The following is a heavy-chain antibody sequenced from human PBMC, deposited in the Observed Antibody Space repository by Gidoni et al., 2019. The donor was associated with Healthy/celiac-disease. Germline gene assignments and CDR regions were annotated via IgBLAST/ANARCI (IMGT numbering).Heavy chain of an antibody. Sequence: QVQLVQSGAEVKKPGASVKVSCKASGYTFTGHYMHWVRQAPGQGLEWMGWINPNSGGTNYAQKFQGRFTMTRDTSISTAYMELSRLRSDDTAVYYCARGGYSSSGKKGAFDIWGQGTMVTVSS. J-gene: IGHJ3*02. CDR1: GYTFTGHY. D-gene: IGHD6-13*01. CDR3: ARGGYSSSGKKGAFDI. V-gene: IGHV1-2*02. CDR2: INPNSGGT.